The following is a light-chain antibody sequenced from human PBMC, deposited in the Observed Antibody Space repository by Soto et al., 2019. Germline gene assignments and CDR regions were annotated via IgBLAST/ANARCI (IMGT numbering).Light chain of an antibody. J-gene: IGKJ2*01. CDR1: QRVDRW. Sequence: DIQMTQSPATLSASVGDRVTITCRASQRVDRWLAWYQQKPGQAPKLLISDASTSESGVPSRFSGSGSVTEFTLTITSLQPDDFATYYCQQYKDYTYTFGQGTRVESK. V-gene: IGKV1-5*01. CDR2: DAS. CDR3: QQYKDYTYT.